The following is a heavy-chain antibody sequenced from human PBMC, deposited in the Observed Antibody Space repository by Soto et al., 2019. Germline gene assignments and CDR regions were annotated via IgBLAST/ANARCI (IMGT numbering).Heavy chain of an antibody. Sequence: GASVKVSCKASGYTFTGYYMHWVRQAPGQGLEWMGWINPNSGGTNYAQKFQGWVTMTRDTSISTAYMELSRLRSDDTAVYYCARSRQLVHRGYYYYGMDVWGQGTTVTVSS. V-gene: IGHV1-2*04. CDR3: ARSRQLVHRGYYYYGMDV. J-gene: IGHJ6*02. D-gene: IGHD6-6*01. CDR2: INPNSGGT. CDR1: GYTFTGYY.